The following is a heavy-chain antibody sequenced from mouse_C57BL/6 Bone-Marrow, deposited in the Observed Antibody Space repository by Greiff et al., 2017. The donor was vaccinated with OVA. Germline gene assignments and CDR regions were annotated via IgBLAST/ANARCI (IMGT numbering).Heavy chain of an antibody. V-gene: IGHV1-85*01. D-gene: IGHD1-1*01. CDR1: GYTFTSYD. Sequence: VMLVESGPELVKPGASVKLSCKASGYTFTSYDINWVKQRPGQGLEWIGWIYPRDGSTKYNEKFKGKATLTVDTSSSTAYMELHSLTSEDSAVYFCAREYYYGSSYRDYFDYWGQGTTLTVSS. J-gene: IGHJ2*01. CDR3: AREYYYGSSYRDYFDY. CDR2: IYPRDGST.